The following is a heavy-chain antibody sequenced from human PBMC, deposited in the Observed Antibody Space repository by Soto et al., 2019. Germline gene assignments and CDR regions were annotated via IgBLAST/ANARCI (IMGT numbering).Heavy chain of an antibody. D-gene: IGHD6-6*01. V-gene: IGHV4-59*08. CDR1: GGSISSYY. J-gene: IGHJ5*02. CDR2: IYYSGST. Sequence: QVQLQESGPGLVKPSETLSLTCTVSGGSISSYYWSWIRQPPGKGLEWIGYIYYSGSTNYNPSLKSRVTISVDTSRNQFSLKLSSVTAADTAVYYCASWDSSSSSGFWFDPWGQGTLVTVSS. CDR3: ASWDSSSSSGFWFDP.